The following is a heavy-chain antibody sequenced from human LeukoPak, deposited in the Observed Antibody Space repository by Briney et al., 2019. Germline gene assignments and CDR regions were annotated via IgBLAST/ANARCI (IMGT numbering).Heavy chain of an antibody. CDR1: GSTFSGSA. CDR2: IRSKANSYAT. Sequence: GGSLRLSCAASGSTFSGSAMHWVRQASGKGLEWVGRIRSKANSYATAYGASVKGRFTISRDDSKKTAYLQMNSLKTEDTAVYYCTGARVDSSRVDYWGQGTLVTVSS. V-gene: IGHV3-73*01. CDR3: TGARVDSSRVDY. D-gene: IGHD2-2*01. J-gene: IGHJ4*02.